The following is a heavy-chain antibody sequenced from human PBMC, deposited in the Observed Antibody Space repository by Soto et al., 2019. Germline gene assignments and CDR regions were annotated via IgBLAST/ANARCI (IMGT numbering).Heavy chain of an antibody. V-gene: IGHV3-15*07. CDR1: GFTFSNAW. D-gene: IGHD4-17*01. CDR2: IKSRSDGGTT. J-gene: IGHJ4*02. CDR3: PTDYGDNDDY. Sequence: PGGSLRLSCAASGFTFSNAWMNWVRQAPGMGLEWVGRIKSRSDGGTTDYAAPVKGRFTISRDDSKSTLFLQMNSPKTEDTAVYYCPTDYGDNDDYWGQGTLVTVSS.